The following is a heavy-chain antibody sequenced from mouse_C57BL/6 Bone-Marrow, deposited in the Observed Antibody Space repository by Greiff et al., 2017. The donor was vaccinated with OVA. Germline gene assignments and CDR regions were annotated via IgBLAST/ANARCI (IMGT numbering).Heavy chain of an antibody. D-gene: IGHD2-4*01. Sequence: ESGPGLVKPSQSLSLTCSVTGYSITSGYYWNWIRQFPGDKLEWMGYISYDGSNNYNPSLKNRISITRDTSKNQFFLKLNSVTTEDTATYYCARHDYDAGFAYWGQGTLVTVSA. CDR2: ISYDGSN. V-gene: IGHV3-6*01. CDR3: ARHDYDAGFAY. J-gene: IGHJ3*01. CDR1: GYSITSGYY.